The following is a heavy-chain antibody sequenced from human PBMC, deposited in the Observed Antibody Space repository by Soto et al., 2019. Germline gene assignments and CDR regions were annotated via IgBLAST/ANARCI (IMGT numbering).Heavy chain of an antibody. V-gene: IGHV4-30-2*01. Sequence: QLQLQESGSGLVRPSQTLSLTCTVSGASIGSGSYSWSWIRQPPGKGLEWIGYLHHSGDTYFNPSLRRRVSISVDRSNNQFSLKLISLTAADTAVYYRARFPLWFGELDYWGQGALVTVSS. J-gene: IGHJ4*02. D-gene: IGHD3-10*01. CDR3: ARFPLWFGELDY. CDR2: LHHSGDT. CDR1: GASIGSGSYS.